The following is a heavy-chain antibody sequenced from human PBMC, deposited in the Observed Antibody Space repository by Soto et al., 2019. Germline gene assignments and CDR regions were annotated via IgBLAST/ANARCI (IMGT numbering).Heavy chain of an antibody. D-gene: IGHD2-21*02. V-gene: IGHV4-59*08. CDR2: IYYSGST. CDR3: ERLEVTPLSYYFDY. J-gene: IGHJ4*02. Sequence: PSETLSLTCTVSGGSISSYYWSWIRQPPGKGLEWIGYIYYSGSTNYNPSLKSRVTISVDTSKNQFSLKLSSVTAADAAVYYCERLEVTPLSYYFDYWGQGTLVTVSS. CDR1: GGSISSYY.